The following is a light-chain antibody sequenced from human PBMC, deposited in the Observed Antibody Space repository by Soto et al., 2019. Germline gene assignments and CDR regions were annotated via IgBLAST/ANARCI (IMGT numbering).Light chain of an antibody. J-gene: IGLJ1*01. CDR1: RSNIGSNA. CDR2: DNN. V-gene: IGLV1-44*01. Sequence: QSVLTQPPSASGAPGQRVTISSSGSRSNIGSNAVSWYQQLPGKAPKLLIYDNNQRPSGVPDRFCASKSATSASLAISGLQSEDEADYYCAVWYDGPNAFFVFGTGTKVTL. CDR3: AVWYDGPNAFFV.